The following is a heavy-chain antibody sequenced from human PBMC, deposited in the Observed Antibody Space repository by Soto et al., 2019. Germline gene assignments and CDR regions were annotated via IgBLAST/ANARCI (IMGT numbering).Heavy chain of an antibody. CDR3: ARDGRGAVVVAQRDYYYYYIDV. CDR2: IYYSGST. D-gene: IGHD2-15*01. Sequence: SETLSLTCTVSGGSISSYYWSWIRQPPGKGLEWIGYIYYSGSTKYNPSLKSRVTISVDTSKNQFSLKLSSVTAADTAVYYCARDGRGAVVVAQRDYYYYYIDVWGKGTTVTVSS. V-gene: IGHV4-59*01. J-gene: IGHJ6*03. CDR1: GGSISSYY.